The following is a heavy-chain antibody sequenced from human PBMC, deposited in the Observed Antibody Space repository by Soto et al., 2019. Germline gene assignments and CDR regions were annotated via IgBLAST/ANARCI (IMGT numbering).Heavy chain of an antibody. D-gene: IGHD6-13*01. J-gene: IGHJ4*02. V-gene: IGHV3-23*01. CDR1: EFSFSSYA. CDR2: ISATGTTT. Sequence: LRLSGAASEFSFSSYALNWVRQAPGKGLEWVSAISATGTTTYYADSVKGRFTISRDNSKRTLFLQMDSLSPEDTAVYYCATYSSPFDYWGQGTLVTVSS. CDR3: ATYSSPFDY.